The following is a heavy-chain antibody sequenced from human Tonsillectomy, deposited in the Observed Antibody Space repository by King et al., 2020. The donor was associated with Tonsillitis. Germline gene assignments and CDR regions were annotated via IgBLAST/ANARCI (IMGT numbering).Heavy chain of an antibody. CDR2: IRSSGSPI. CDR1: GFTFSSYE. V-gene: IGHV3-48*03. CDR3: AGDQVRDYGDPAVDY. Sequence: VQLVESGGGLVQPGGSLRLSCAASGFTFSSYEINWVRQAPGKGLEWVSYIRSSGSPIFYADSVKGRFTISRDNAKKSLSLQMNSLRAEDTAVYYCAGDQVRDYGDPAVDYWGQGTLVTVPS. D-gene: IGHD4-17*01. J-gene: IGHJ4*02.